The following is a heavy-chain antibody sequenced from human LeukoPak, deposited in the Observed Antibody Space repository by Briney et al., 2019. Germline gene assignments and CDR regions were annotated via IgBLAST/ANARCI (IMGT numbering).Heavy chain of an antibody. D-gene: IGHD3-22*01. Sequence: PGGSLRLSCAASGFSFSDAWMSWVRQIPGKGLEWVGRIESKTDGGTTDYAAPGKGRFTISRDNSKNTLYLQMNSLRAEDTAVYYCARDHDTMIVVPLGAFDIWGQGTLVTVSS. V-gene: IGHV3-15*04. CDR2: IESKTDGGTT. J-gene: IGHJ4*02. CDR1: GFSFSDAW. CDR3: ARDHDTMIVVPLGAFDI.